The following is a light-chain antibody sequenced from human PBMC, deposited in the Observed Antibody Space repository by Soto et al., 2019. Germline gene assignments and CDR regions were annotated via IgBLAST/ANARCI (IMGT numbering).Light chain of an antibody. Sequence: IQLTQSPSSLSASVGDRVTTTCRASQGISSYLAWYQKKPGKAPKLLIYAASTLQSGIPSRFSGSGSGTDCTLTISSLQPEECARDYCQQRFSTPPTFGQGTKVDIK. J-gene: IGKJ1*01. V-gene: IGKV1-39*01. CDR3: QQRFSTPPT. CDR1: QGISSY. CDR2: AAS.